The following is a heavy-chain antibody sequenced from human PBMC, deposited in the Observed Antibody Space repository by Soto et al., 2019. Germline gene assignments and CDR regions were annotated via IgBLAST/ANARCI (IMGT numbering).Heavy chain of an antibody. J-gene: IGHJ4*02. Sequence: QVQLGESGGGVVQPGRSLRLSCAASGFTFSSYAMHWVRQAPGKGLEWVAVISNDGSNKYYADSVKGRFTISRDNSKNTLYLQMNSLRAEDTAVYYCAREVGDSSGYSHWGQGTLVTVSS. CDR2: ISNDGSNK. D-gene: IGHD3-22*01. CDR3: AREVGDSSGYSH. CDR1: GFTFSSYA. V-gene: IGHV3-30-3*01.